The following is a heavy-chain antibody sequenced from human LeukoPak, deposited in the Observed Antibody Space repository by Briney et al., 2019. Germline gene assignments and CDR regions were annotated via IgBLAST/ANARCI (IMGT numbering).Heavy chain of an antibody. CDR1: GFTLSTYS. CDR2: ISYDGSKK. Sequence: GGSLRLSCAASGFTLSTYSMHWVRQAPGKGLEWVAIISYDGSKKYYADSVKGRFTISRDNSKNTLFLQMNSLRPEDTAVYYCARDLKTAMDYFDYWGQGALVTVSS. D-gene: IGHD2-2*01. J-gene: IGHJ4*02. CDR3: ARDLKTAMDYFDY. V-gene: IGHV3-30*04.